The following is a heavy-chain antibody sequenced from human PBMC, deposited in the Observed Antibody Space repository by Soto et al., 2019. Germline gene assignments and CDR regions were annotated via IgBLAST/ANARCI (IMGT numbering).Heavy chain of an antibody. CDR1: GERFRGCY. CDR2: INPNNVGGT. D-gene: IGHD1-1*01. J-gene: IGHJ6*02. Sequence: ASVEVACKASGERFRGCYIHWVRQAAGYGLEWMGWINPNNVGGTNYAPKFQGRVTMTRDTSITTAYMELSGLTTDDTAIYYCARRSLGDGTYYGLDVWGQGATVTVSS. V-gene: IGHV1-2*02. CDR3: ARRSLGDGTYYGLDV.